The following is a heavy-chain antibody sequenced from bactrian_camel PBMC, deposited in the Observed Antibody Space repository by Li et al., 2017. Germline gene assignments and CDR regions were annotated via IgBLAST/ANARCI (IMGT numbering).Heavy chain of an antibody. J-gene: IGHJ4*01. Sequence: HVQLVESGGGLVQPGGSLTLSCAASGDTISNYAVTWVRQRPGKGLEWVSDIENYGPNTYYADSVKGRFTISRDNAKNTVYLQMNSLKSEDTALYYCAIDSSTYRSGGYYYTRGEYSNWGQETQVTVS. CDR2: IENYGPNT. D-gene: IGHD2*01. CDR1: GDTISNYA. CDR3: AIDSSTYRSGGYYYTRGEYSN. V-gene: IGHV3-2*01.